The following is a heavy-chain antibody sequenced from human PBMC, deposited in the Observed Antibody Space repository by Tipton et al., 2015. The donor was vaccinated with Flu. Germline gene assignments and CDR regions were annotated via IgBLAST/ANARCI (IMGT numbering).Heavy chain of an antibody. D-gene: IGHD3-10*01. Sequence: TLSLTCTVSGGSISSYYWSWIRQAPGKGLEWIGYMYYRGSTDYNPSLKSRVTMSVDTSKNQFSLKLSSVTAADTAVYYCATDYYGSGSYYDIDYWGQGTLVTVSS. CDR3: ATDYYGSGSYYDIDY. CDR1: GGSISSYY. CDR2: MYYRGST. V-gene: IGHV4-59*01. J-gene: IGHJ4*02.